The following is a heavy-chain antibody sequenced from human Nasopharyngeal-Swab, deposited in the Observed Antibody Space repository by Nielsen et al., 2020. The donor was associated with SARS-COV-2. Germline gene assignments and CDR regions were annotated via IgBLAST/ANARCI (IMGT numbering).Heavy chain of an antibody. D-gene: IGHD6-19*01. CDR1: GFTFSGSA. Sequence: GESLKISCAASGFTFSGSAMHWVRQASGKGLEWVGRIRSKANSYATAYAASVKGRFTISRDDSKNTLYLQMNSLRAEDTAVYYCARDRSGWYLDYWGQGTLVTVSS. V-gene: IGHV3-73*01. CDR2: IRSKANSYAT. CDR3: ARDRSGWYLDY. J-gene: IGHJ4*02.